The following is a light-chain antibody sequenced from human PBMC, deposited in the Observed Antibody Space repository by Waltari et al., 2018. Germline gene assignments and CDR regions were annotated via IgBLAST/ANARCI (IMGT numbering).Light chain of an antibody. Sequence: QSALTQPPSASGSPGQSVTISCTGTSSDVGGYNYASWHRQHPGKAPEPIIFEVSKRPSGVPGRFSGSKSGNTASLTVSGLQAEDEADYYCSSYACSNSFDVVFGGGTKLTVL. CDR2: EVS. CDR3: SSYACSNSFDVV. V-gene: IGLV2-8*01. CDR1: SSDVGGYNY. J-gene: IGLJ2*01.